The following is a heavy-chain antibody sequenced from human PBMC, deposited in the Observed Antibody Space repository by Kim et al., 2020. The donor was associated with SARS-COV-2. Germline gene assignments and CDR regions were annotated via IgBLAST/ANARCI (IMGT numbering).Heavy chain of an antibody. Sequence: SETLSLTCAVYGGSFSGYYWSWIRQPPGKGLEWIGEINHSGSTNYNPSLKSRVTISVDTSKNQFSLKLSSVTAADTAVYYCARGSGYCSSTSCSYYYYYYGMDVWGQGTTVTVSS. D-gene: IGHD2-2*03. CDR3: ARGSGYCSSTSCSYYYYYYGMDV. CDR2: INHSGST. V-gene: IGHV4-34*01. J-gene: IGHJ6*02. CDR1: GGSFSGYY.